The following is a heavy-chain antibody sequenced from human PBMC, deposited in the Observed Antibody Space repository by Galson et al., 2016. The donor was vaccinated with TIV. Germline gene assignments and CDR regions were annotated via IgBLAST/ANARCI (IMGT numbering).Heavy chain of an antibody. CDR2: LNNDGSRT. J-gene: IGHJ4*02. CDR1: GFTLSNYW. CDR3: ARGLYEEYSVGLDS. V-gene: IGHV3-74*01. D-gene: IGHD3-10*02. Sequence: SLRLSCAASGFTLSNYWMYWVRQVPGKGLVWVSRLNNDGSRTAYADSVNFRFTISRDNAKNTLFLQMNSLRADDTALYYCARGLYEEYSVGLDSWGQGTLVTVSS.